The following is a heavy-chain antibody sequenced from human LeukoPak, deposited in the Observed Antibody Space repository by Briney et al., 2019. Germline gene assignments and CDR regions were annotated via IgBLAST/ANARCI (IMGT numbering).Heavy chain of an antibody. Sequence: ASVKVSCKASGYTFTVYYMHWVRQAPGQGLEWMGWINPNSGGTNYAQKFQGRVTMTRDTSISTAYMELSRLRSDDTAVYYCARVKFGELLGAFDIWGQGTMVTVSS. CDR2: INPNSGGT. V-gene: IGHV1-2*02. CDR1: GYTFTVYY. D-gene: IGHD3-10*01. J-gene: IGHJ3*02. CDR3: ARVKFGELLGAFDI.